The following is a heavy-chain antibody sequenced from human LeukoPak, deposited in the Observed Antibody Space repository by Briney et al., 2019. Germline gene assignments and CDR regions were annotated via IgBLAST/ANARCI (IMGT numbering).Heavy chain of an antibody. CDR2: ISSTSSYI. CDR3: ARALGSGPVYYGIDV. CDR1: GFTFSNYN. V-gene: IGHV3-21*06. J-gene: IGHJ6*02. Sequence: PGGSLRLSCAASGFTFSNYNFYWVRQAPGKGLEWVSSISSTSSYIYYADSVKGRFTISRDNAKNSLYLQMNSLRAEDTAVYYCARALGSGPVYYGIDVWGQGTTVTVSS.